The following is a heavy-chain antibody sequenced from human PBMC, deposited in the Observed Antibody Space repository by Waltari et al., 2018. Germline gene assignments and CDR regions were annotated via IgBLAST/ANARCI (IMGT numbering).Heavy chain of an antibody. J-gene: IGHJ5*02. CDR3: ARRDDYGDDPFWT. Sequence: EEHLVESGGGLVQPGGSLRLSCAASGFIFSNYEMNWIRQAPGKRLEWVSYIGSSGRTSYDADCAKGRFTISSDNAKNALYLQMNSLRAEDTAVYYCARRDDYGDDPFWTWGQGTLVTVSS. V-gene: IGHV3-48*03. D-gene: IGHD4-17*01. CDR1: GFIFSNYE. CDR2: IGSSGRTS.